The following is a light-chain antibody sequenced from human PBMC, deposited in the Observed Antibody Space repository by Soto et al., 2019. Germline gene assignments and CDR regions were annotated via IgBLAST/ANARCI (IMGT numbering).Light chain of an antibody. V-gene: IGLV1-47*01. Sequence: ELTQPPSVSVAPGQTARITCGEHNIGSESVYWYQQFPGTAPKVLIHRNDRRPSGVPDRFSASKSATSASLAISGLRSEDEADYYCAAWDDSLSGWMFGGGTKLTVL. CDR3: AAWDDSLSGWM. CDR1: NIGSES. CDR2: RND. J-gene: IGLJ3*02.